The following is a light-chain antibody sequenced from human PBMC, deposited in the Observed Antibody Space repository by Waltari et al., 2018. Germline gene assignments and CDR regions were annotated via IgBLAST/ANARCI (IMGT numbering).Light chain of an antibody. CDR2: KGS. V-gene: IGLV8-61*01. Sequence: QTVVIQEPSLPVSPGGTVTLTCALTSGSVSTTSYATWYQQTPGPPPRKLVYKGSSRSSGVPDRFSGSILGNKAALTITGAQADDECNYYCSLYMGSGIWVFGGGTKLTVL. J-gene: IGLJ3*02. CDR3: SLYMGSGIWV. CDR1: SGSVSTTSY.